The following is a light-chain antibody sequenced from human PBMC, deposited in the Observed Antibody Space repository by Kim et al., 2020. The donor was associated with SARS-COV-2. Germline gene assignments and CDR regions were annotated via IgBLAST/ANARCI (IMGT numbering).Light chain of an antibody. CDR2: DND. Sequence: GQRVEISCSGSSSNIGINAVNWYQLLPGTAPKLLIYDNDQRPSWVPDRISGSKSGTSASLALSGLLSEDEADYYCGTWDDSLDGWVFGGGTQLTVL. V-gene: IGLV1-44*01. CDR3: GTWDDSLDGWV. J-gene: IGLJ3*02. CDR1: SSNIGINA.